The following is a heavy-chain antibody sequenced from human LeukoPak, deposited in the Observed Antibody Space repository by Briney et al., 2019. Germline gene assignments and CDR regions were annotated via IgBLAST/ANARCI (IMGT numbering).Heavy chain of an antibody. D-gene: IGHD2-2*01. CDR1: GYTLTGLS. Sequence: ASVKVSCKVSGYTLTGLSIHWVRQAPGKGLELMGGFDPDDGITIYAQKFKGRLTTTEDTSADTAYMELRSLTSEDTAIYYCAVLPLAMPPQYYFDYWGQGTLVTVSS. CDR2: FDPDDGIT. CDR3: AVLPLAMPPQYYFDY. J-gene: IGHJ4*02. V-gene: IGHV1-24*01.